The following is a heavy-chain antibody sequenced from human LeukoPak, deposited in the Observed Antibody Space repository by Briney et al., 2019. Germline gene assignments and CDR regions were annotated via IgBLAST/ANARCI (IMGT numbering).Heavy chain of an antibody. V-gene: IGHV5-51*01. CDR1: GDTFNSDW. Sequence: GESLKISCKGSGDTFNSDWIAWVRQMPGKGLEWMGIVYPDASKTKYNPSFQGQVTISADKSTTTAYLQWSSLRASDTAIYCARQMGGTTSVNWFDPWGQGTLVTVSS. CDR2: VYPDASKT. D-gene: IGHD1-1*01. CDR3: ARQMGGTTSVNWFDP. J-gene: IGHJ5*02.